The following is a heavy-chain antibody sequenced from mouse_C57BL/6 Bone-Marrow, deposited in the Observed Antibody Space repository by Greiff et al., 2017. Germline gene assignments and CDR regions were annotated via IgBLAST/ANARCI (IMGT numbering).Heavy chain of an antibody. V-gene: IGHV1-18*01. D-gene: IGHD1-1*01. CDR1: GYTFTDYN. Sequence: EVQLQQSGPELVKPGASVKIPCKASGYTFTDYNMDWVKQSHGKSLEWIGDINPNNGGTIYNQKFKGKDTLTVDKSSSTAYMELRSLTSEDTAVYYCARNKRYYGSRGDAMDYWGQGTSVTVSS. J-gene: IGHJ4*01. CDR3: ARNKRYYGSRGDAMDY. CDR2: INPNNGGT.